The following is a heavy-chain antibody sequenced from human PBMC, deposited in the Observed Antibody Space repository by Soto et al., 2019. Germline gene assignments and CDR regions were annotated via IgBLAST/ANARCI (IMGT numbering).Heavy chain of an antibody. Sequence: GASVQVSCKASGYTSTAYYMHWVRQAPGQGIEWMGWINPNSGGTNYTQKFQGWVTVTRDTSISTFYMELNSLRAEDTAVYYCAKGRFRGYSYGLWGKFDYWGQGTLVTVSS. CDR1: GYTSTAYY. J-gene: IGHJ4*02. D-gene: IGHD5-18*01. V-gene: IGHV1-2*04. CDR3: AKGRFRGYSYGLWGKFDY. CDR2: INPNSGGT.